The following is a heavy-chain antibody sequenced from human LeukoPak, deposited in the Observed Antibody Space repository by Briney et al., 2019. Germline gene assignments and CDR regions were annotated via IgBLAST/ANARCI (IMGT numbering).Heavy chain of an antibody. CDR1: GFTFSSYA. Sequence: GRFLRLSCAASGFTFSSYAMHWVRQAPGKGLEWVAIISYDASNKYYADSVKGRFTISRDNSKNTLYLQMNSVRPEDTAVSYCARGTHWVKDDSSGWFEDYWGQGTLVTVSS. D-gene: IGHD6-19*01. V-gene: IGHV3-30*03. CDR2: ISYDASNK. CDR3: ARGTHWVKDDSSGWFEDY. J-gene: IGHJ4*02.